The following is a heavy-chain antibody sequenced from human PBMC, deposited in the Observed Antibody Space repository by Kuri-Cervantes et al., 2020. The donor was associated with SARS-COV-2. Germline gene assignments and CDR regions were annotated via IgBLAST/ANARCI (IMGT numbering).Heavy chain of an antibody. D-gene: IGHD5-18*01. CDR1: GFTFSSYA. Sequence: GSLKISCAASGFTFSSYAMSWVRQAPGKGLEWVSAISGSGGSTYYADSVKGRFTISRDNSKNTLYLQMNSLRAEDTAVYYCAKERRYSYGYLDYWGQGTLVTVSS. CDR2: ISGSGGST. J-gene: IGHJ4*02. V-gene: IGHV3-23*01. CDR3: AKERRYSYGYLDY.